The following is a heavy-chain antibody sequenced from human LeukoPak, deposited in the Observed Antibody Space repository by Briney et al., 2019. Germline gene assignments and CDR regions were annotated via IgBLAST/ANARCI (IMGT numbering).Heavy chain of an antibody. CDR3: AREFFDREKKEFDY. CDR2: INPKSGDT. D-gene: IGHD3-22*01. V-gene: IGHV1-2*02. Sequence: ASVKVSCKASGYTFTTYYMHWVRQAPGQGLQWMGWINPKSGDTWYAQRFQGRVTLTRDTSISTAYMELSSLTSDDTAVYYCAREFFDREKKEFDYWGQGAPVTVSS. CDR1: GYTFTTYY. J-gene: IGHJ4*02.